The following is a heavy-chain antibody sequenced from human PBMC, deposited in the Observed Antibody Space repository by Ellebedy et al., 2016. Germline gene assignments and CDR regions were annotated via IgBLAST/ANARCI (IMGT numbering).Heavy chain of an antibody. Sequence: ASVKVSXXASGYTFTGYYMHWVRQAPGQGLEWMGWFNPNSGGTNYAQKFQGRVTMTRDTSISTAYMELSRLRSDDTAVYYCARARSYYYMDVWGKGTTVTVSS. V-gene: IGHV1-2*02. J-gene: IGHJ6*03. CDR1: GYTFTGYY. CDR3: ARARSYYYMDV. D-gene: IGHD3-10*01. CDR2: FNPNSGGT.